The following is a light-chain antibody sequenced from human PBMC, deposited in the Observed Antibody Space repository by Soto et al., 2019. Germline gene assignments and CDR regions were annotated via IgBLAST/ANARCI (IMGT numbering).Light chain of an antibody. CDR3: QQTSSFPLT. CDR1: QGLVSW. J-gene: IGKJ4*01. Sequence: DIQVTQSPSSVSASVGDRVTSTCRASQGLVSWLAWYQQKPGKAPKLLIYAASSFQSGVPSRFSGSGSGTDFTLTISSLQPEDFATYYCQQTSSFPLTFGGGTKVELQ. CDR2: AAS. V-gene: IGKV1-12*01.